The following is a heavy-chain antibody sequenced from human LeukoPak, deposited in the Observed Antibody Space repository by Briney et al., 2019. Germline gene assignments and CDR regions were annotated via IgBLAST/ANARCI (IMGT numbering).Heavy chain of an antibody. CDR2: IIPILGIA. CDR1: GGTFSSYT. CDR3: ARDLSDAVRVAA. V-gene: IGHV1-69*04. J-gene: IGHJ4*02. D-gene: IGHD3-10*01. Sequence: SVKVSCKASGGTFSSYTISWVRQAPGQGLEWMGRIIPILGIANYAQKFQGRGTITADKSTSTAYMELSSLRSEDTAVYYCARDLSDAVRVAAWGQGTLVTVSS.